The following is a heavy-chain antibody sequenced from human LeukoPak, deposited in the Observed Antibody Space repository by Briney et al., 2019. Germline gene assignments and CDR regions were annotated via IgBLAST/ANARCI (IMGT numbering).Heavy chain of an antibody. Sequence: SETLSLTCAVYGGSFSGYYWSWIRQPPGKGLEWIGEINHSGSTNYNPSPKSRVTISVDTSKNQFSLKLSSVTAADTAVYFCARGFRGDNFDYWGQGTLVTVSS. CDR3: ARGFRGDNFDY. CDR1: GGSFSGYY. D-gene: IGHD7-27*01. V-gene: IGHV4-34*01. CDR2: INHSGST. J-gene: IGHJ4*02.